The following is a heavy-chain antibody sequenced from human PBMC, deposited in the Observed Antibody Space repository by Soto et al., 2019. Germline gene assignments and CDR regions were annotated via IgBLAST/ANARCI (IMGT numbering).Heavy chain of an antibody. D-gene: IGHD1-1*01. CDR2: INPNSGGT. CDR3: AREFTDRERYYYYYGMDV. V-gene: IGHV1-2*04. CDR1: GCTFTGYY. J-gene: IGHJ6*02. Sequence: AAVKVSCKASGCTFTGYYMHWVRQAPGQGLEWMGWINPNSGGTNYAQKLQGWVTMTRDTSISTAYMELSRLRSDDTAVYYCAREFTDRERYYYYYGMDVWGQGTTVTVSS.